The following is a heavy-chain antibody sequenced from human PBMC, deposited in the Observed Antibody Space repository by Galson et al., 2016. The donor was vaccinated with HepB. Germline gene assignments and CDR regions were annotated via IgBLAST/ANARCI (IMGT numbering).Heavy chain of an antibody. V-gene: IGHV4-59*01. CDR2: IYYSGRT. CDR3: VRDTGIPA. J-gene: IGHJ5*02. D-gene: IGHD1-14*01. CDR1: GGSSNAYY. Sequence: SETLSLTCTVSGGSSNAYYWSWIRQPPGKGLEWIGYIYYSGRTNYNPSLKSRVIMSLDKSKSQFSLKLTSVTPADTAVYYCVRDTGIPAWGQGTLVTVPS.